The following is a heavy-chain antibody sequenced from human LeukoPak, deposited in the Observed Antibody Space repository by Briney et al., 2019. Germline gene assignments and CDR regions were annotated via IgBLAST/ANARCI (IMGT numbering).Heavy chain of an antibody. Sequence: PSETLSLTCAVYGGSFSGYYWSWIRQPPGKGLEWIGEINHSGSTYYNPSLKSRVTISVDTSENQFSLKLSSVTAADTAVYYCARGKYGGNSGGGKNWFDPWGQGTLVTVSS. V-gene: IGHV4-34*01. D-gene: IGHD4-23*01. CDR1: GGSFSGYY. CDR3: ARGKYGGNSGGGKNWFDP. CDR2: INHSGST. J-gene: IGHJ5*02.